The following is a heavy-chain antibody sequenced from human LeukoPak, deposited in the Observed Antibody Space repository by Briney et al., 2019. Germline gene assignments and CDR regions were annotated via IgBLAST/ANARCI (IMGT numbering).Heavy chain of an antibody. CDR2: IDPNGGGT. Sequence: ASVKVSCKASGYTFTDYYMHWVRQAPGQGLEWMGWIDPNGGGTKYAQRFQGRVTMTRDTSITTAYMELSRLRSDDTAVYYCARGGPSPTTVTSNWYFDLWGRGTLVTVSS. CDR3: ARGGPSPTTVTSNWYFDL. CDR1: GYTFTDYY. V-gene: IGHV1-2*02. J-gene: IGHJ2*01. D-gene: IGHD4-11*01.